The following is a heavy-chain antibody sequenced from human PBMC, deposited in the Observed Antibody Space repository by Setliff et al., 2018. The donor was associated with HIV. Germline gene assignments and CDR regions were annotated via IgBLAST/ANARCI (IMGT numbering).Heavy chain of an antibody. J-gene: IGHJ3*02. CDR1: GGSISSSDYY. Sequence: SETLSLTCTVSGGSISSSDYYWSWIRQPPGKGLEWIGYMYYSGSTYYNPSLKSRLTISLDASKNQFSLKLSTVTAADTAVYYCARSGITIFWNAFDMWGQGTMVTVSS. CDR2: MYYSGST. D-gene: IGHD3-9*01. V-gene: IGHV4-30-4*08. CDR3: ARSGITIFWNAFDM.